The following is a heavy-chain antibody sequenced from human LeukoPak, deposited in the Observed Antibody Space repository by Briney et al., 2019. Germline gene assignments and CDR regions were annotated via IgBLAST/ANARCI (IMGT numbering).Heavy chain of an antibody. V-gene: IGHV1-18*01. Sequence: ASVKVSCKASSYTFSSYGISWVRQAPGQGLEWMGWISAYNGNTNYAQEFQGRVTMTTDTSTSTAYMELRSLRSDDTAVYYCARDRRRGLRLGELSSHFDYWGQGTLVTVSS. D-gene: IGHD3-16*02. CDR3: ARDRRRGLRLGELSSHFDY. CDR2: ISAYNGNT. J-gene: IGHJ4*02. CDR1: SYTFSSYG.